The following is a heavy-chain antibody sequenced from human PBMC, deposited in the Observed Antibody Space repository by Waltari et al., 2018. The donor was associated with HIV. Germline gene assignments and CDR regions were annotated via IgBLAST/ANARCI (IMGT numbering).Heavy chain of an antibody. D-gene: IGHD3-22*01. CDR1: GFPFGNYA. V-gene: IGHV3-23*01. CDR3: AKEGIIVITDAFDI. Sequence: EVQLLESGGGLVQPGGSLRLSCAASGFPFGNYAMSWVRPAPGKGLEWVSSISGSGGSTYYADSVKGRFTVSRDNSKDTLFLQMNSLRAEDTALYYCAKEGIIVITDAFDIWGQGTMVIVSS. J-gene: IGHJ3*02. CDR2: ISGSGGST.